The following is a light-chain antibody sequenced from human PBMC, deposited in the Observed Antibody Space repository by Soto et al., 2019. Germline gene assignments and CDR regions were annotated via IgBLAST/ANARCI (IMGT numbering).Light chain of an antibody. CDR1: RDITDY. J-gene: IGKJ4*01. CDR2: DAS. Sequence: DTQMTQSPSSLSASVGDRVTITCQASRDITDYLNWYQQKPGKAPKLLIYDASNLETGVPSRFSGSGSGTDFTLTITSLQPEDIATYYCQQFVNVPLTFGGGTKVEIK. V-gene: IGKV1-33*01. CDR3: QQFVNVPLT.